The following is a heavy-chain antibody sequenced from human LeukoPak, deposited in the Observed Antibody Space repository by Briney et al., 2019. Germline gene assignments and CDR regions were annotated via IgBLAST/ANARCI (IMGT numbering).Heavy chain of an antibody. D-gene: IGHD3-3*01. CDR3: ARYGTYYDFWSGPPHDVVDY. CDR1: GGSFSGYY. CDR2: INHSGST. Sequence: SETLSLTCAVYGGSFSGYYWSWIRQPPGKGLEWIGEINHSGSTNYNPSLKSRVTISVDTSKNQFSLKLSSVTAADTAVYYCARYGTYYDFWSGPPHDVVDYWGQGTLVTVSS. J-gene: IGHJ4*02. V-gene: IGHV4-34*01.